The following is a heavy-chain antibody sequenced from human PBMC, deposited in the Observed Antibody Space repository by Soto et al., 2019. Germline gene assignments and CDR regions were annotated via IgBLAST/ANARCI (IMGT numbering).Heavy chain of an antibody. V-gene: IGHV3-30*18. CDR2: ISYDGSNK. CDR1: GFTFSSYG. J-gene: IGHJ4*02. Sequence: QVQLVESGGGVVQPGRSLRLSCAASGFTFSSYGMHWVRQAPGKGLEWVAVISYDGSNKYYADSVKGRFTISRDNSKKTLYLQMNSLRAEDTAVYYCAKDGVGTFDYWGQGTLVTVSS. D-gene: IGHD2-21*02. CDR3: AKDGVGTFDY.